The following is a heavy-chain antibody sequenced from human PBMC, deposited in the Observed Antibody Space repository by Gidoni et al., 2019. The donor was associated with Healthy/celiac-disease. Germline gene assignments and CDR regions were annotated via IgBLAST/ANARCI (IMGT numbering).Heavy chain of an antibody. CDR2: IKQDGSEK. Sequence: EVQLVESGGGLVQPGGSLRLSCAASGFTFSSYWMSWVRQAPGKGLEWVANIKQDGSEKYYVDSVKGRFTISRDNAKNSLYLQMNSLRAEDTAVYYCARVSGTYRYYYYGMDVWGQGTTVTVSS. CDR3: ARVSGTYRYYYYGMDV. CDR1: GFTFSSYW. V-gene: IGHV3-7*01. D-gene: IGHD3-10*01. J-gene: IGHJ6*02.